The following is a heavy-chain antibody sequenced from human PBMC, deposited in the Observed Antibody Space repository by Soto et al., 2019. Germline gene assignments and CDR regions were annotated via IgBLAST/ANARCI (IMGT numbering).Heavy chain of an antibody. D-gene: IGHD3-10*01. J-gene: IGHJ4*02. CDR1: GFTYSSYG. V-gene: IGHV3-30*18. Sequence: QVQLVESGGGVVQPGRSLRLSCAASGFTYSSYGMHWVRQAPGKGLEWVAVISYDGSNKYYADSVKGRFTISRDNSKNTLYLQMNSLRAEDTAVYYCAKGDHYRSGTGPFGYWGQGTLVTVSS. CDR3: AKGDHYRSGTGPFGY. CDR2: ISYDGSNK.